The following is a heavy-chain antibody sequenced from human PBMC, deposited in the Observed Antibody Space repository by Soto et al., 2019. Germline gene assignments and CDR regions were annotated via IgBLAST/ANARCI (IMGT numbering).Heavy chain of an antibody. CDR2: IIPIFGTA. Sequence: GPPVEVSCKDSGGTFSSYAISWVRQAPGQGLEWMGGIIPIFGTANYAQKFQGRVTITADKSTSTAYMELSSLRSEDTAVYYCAGPIAAAVYYYYYGMDVWGQGTTVTVSS. J-gene: IGHJ6*02. CDR1: GGTFSSYA. D-gene: IGHD6-13*01. CDR3: AGPIAAAVYYYYYGMDV. V-gene: IGHV1-69*06.